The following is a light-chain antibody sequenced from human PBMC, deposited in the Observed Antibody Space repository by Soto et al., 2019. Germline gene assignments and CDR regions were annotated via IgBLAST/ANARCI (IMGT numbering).Light chain of an antibody. V-gene: IGKV3-20*01. CDR1: QSVSSTY. CDR2: ATF. Sequence: EIVLTQSPGTLSLSPGERATLSCRPSQSVSSTYLAWYQHKPGQAPRLLIYATFNRANGIPDRFSGSGSGTDFTLAISRVEPEDFAVYYCQGYGDSPPTYTFGQGTRLEI. J-gene: IGKJ2*01. CDR3: QGYGDSPPTYT.